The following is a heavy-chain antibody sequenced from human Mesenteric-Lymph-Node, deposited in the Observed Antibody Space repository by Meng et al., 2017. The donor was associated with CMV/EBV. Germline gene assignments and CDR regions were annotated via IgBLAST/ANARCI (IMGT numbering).Heavy chain of an antibody. V-gene: IGHV4-34*01. J-gene: IGHJ4*02. CDR2: INHSGST. CDR1: GGSFSGYY. D-gene: IGHD4-23*01. CDR3: ARHQRWLKSEGGFNY. Sequence: QVPLQQWGAGLLKPSEPLSLTWAVYGGSFSGYYWSWIRQPPGKGLEWIGEINHSGSTNYNPSLKSRVTISVDTSKNQFSLKLSSVTAADTAVYYCARHQRWLKSEGGFNYWGQGTLVTVSS.